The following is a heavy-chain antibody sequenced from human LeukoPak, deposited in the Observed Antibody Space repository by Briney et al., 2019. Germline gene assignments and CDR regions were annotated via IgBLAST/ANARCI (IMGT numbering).Heavy chain of an antibody. CDR1: GFTFSGSA. V-gene: IGHV3-73*01. CDR3: TSPDIVVVAAAR. D-gene: IGHD2-2*01. Sequence: GGSLRLSCAASGFTFSGSAMHWIRQASGKGLEWVGRIRSKANSYATTYAASVKGRFTISRDDSKNTAYLQMNSLKTEDTAVYYCTSPDIVVVAAARRGQGTLVTVSS. CDR2: IRSKANSYAT. J-gene: IGHJ4*02.